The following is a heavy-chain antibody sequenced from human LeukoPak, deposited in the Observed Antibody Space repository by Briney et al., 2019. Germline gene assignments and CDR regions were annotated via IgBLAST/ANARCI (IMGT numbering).Heavy chain of an antibody. V-gene: IGHV3-23*01. Sequence: PGGSLRLSCAASGFTFNTYILSWVRQAPGRGLEWVSAITGSGGTTYYADSVKGRFTISRDNSKNTLYLQMNSLRVEDTAVYYCAKSPLSTIFGVVIDWGQGTLVTVSS. D-gene: IGHD3-3*01. J-gene: IGHJ4*02. CDR1: GFTFNTYI. CDR3: AKSPLSTIFGVVID. CDR2: ITGSGGTT.